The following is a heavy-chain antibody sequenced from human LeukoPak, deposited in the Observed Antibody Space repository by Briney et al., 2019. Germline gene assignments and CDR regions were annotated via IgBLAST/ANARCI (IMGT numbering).Heavy chain of an antibody. Sequence: PGGSLRLSCAASGFTFSSYGMHWVRQAPGKGLEWVAFIRYDGSNKYYADSVKGRFTISRDNAKNSLYLQMNSLRAEDTAVYYCARATSSSSSWRPYYYYYMDVWGKGTTVTVSS. V-gene: IGHV3-30*02. CDR2: IRYDGSNK. J-gene: IGHJ6*03. CDR3: ARATSSSSSWRPYYYYYMDV. D-gene: IGHD6-13*01. CDR1: GFTFSSYG.